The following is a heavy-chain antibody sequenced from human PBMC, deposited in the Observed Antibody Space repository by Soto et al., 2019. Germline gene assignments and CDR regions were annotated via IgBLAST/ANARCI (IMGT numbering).Heavy chain of an antibody. Sequence: QVQLVQSGAEVKKPGSSVKVSCKASGGTFSSYTISWVRQAPGQGLEWMGRIIPILGIANYAQKFHGRVTITADKSTSTAYMELSSLRSEDTAVYYCARDPDYYDSSGYGPWGQGTLVTVSS. CDR1: GGTFSSYT. V-gene: IGHV1-69*08. CDR3: ARDPDYYDSSGYGP. D-gene: IGHD3-22*01. CDR2: IIPILGIA. J-gene: IGHJ5*02.